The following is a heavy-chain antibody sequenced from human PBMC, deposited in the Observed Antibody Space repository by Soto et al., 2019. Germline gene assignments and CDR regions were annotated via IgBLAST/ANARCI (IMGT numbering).Heavy chain of an antibody. Sequence: QVQLQESGPGLVKPSETLSLTCTVSGGSISSYYWSWIRQPPGKGLEWIGNIFDSGSTNYNPSLQRRGTISVDTSKNQFSLRVRSVTAADTAVYYCARVGAAAAPGYFDYWGPGPLVTVSS. V-gene: IGHV4-59*01. CDR2: IFDSGST. J-gene: IGHJ4*02. CDR1: GGSISSYY. D-gene: IGHD6-13*01. CDR3: ARVGAAAAPGYFDY.